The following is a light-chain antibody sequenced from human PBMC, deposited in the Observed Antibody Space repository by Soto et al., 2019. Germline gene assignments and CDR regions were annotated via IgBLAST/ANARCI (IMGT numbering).Light chain of an antibody. V-gene: IGKV3-11*01. CDR3: QQRNSWPPTFT. CDR2: DAS. J-gene: IGKJ5*01. Sequence: EIVMTQSPATLSVSPGERATLSCRASQSMSSNLAWYQQRPGQAPRLLIYDASNRATGIPARFSGSGSGTDFTLTISSLEPEDFAVYYCQQRNSWPPTFTFGQGTRLEIK. CDR1: QSMSSN.